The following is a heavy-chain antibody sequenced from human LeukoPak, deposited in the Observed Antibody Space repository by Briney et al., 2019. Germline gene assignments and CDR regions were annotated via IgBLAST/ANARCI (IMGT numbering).Heavy chain of an antibody. V-gene: IGHV4-39*01. Sequence: SETLSLTCTVSGGSISSSSYYWGWIRQPPGKELEWIGNIYDSGTIYYNPSLKSRVTISVDTSKNQLSLRLSSVTAADTAVYYCARHRIYYYDSWGYFDYWGQGTLVTVSS. D-gene: IGHD3-22*01. CDR1: GGSISSSSYY. CDR3: ARHRIYYYDSWGYFDY. J-gene: IGHJ4*02. CDR2: IYDSGTI.